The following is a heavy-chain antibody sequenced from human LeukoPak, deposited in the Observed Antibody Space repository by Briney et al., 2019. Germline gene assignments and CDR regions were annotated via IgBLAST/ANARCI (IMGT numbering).Heavy chain of an antibody. V-gene: IGHV3-23*01. Sequence: GGSLRLSCAASGFTFSSYAMSGVRQAPGKGLEWVSAISGSGGSTYYADSVKGRFTISTDNSKTTLYLQMNSLRAEDTAVYYCAKAGSSYYFDYWGQGTLVTVSS. J-gene: IGHJ4*02. CDR1: GFTFSSYA. CDR3: AKAGSSYYFDY. CDR2: ISGSGGST. D-gene: IGHD6-6*01.